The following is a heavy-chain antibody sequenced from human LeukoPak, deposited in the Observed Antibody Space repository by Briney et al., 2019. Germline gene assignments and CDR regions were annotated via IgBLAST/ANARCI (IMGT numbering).Heavy chain of an antibody. CDR2: IKQDGSEK. CDR3: ASPHDYGDRSDY. D-gene: IGHD4-17*01. J-gene: IGHJ4*02. Sequence: GGSLRLSCAASGFTFSSYWMSWVRQAPGKGLEWVANIKQDGSEKYYVDSVKCRFTISRDNAKNSLYLQMNSLRAEDTAVYYCASPHDYGDRSDYWGQGTLVTVSS. CDR1: GFTFSSYW. V-gene: IGHV3-7*01.